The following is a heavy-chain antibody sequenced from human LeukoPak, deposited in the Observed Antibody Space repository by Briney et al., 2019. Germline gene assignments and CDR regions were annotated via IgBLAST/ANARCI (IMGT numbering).Heavy chain of an antibody. CDR1: GGSLSPYY. D-gene: IGHD2-2*02. CDR2: IYYSGST. CDR3: ARFSQRKCSSTSCYTDRDAFDI. Sequence: PSETLSLTCTVSGGSLSPYYWSWIRQPPGKGLEWIGYIYYSGSTNYNPSLKSRVTISVDTSKNQFSLKLSSVTAADTAVYYCARFSQRKCSSTSCYTDRDAFDIWGQGTMVTVSS. J-gene: IGHJ3*02. V-gene: IGHV4-59*12.